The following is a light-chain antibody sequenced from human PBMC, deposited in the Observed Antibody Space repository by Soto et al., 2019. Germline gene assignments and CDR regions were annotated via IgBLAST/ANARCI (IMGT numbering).Light chain of an antibody. CDR1: NSNIGSNT. Sequence: QLVLTQPPSASGTPGQRVTISCSGSNSNIGSNTVNWYQQFPGTAPRFLIYGNDLRPSGVPHRFSASKSGTSASLAISGLQSEDEADYYCAVWDDSLRGRVFGGGTKLTVL. J-gene: IGLJ2*01. V-gene: IGLV1-44*01. CDR3: AVWDDSLRGRV. CDR2: GND.